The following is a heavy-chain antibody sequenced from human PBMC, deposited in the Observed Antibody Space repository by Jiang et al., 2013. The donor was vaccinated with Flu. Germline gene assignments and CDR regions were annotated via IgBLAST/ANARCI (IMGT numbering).Heavy chain of an antibody. D-gene: IGHD3-10*01. Sequence: AISGSGGSTYYADYRXGRFTISRDNSKNTLHLQMNSLRAEDTAVYYCAKSLWLYGSGTFDYWGQGTLVTVSS. CDR2: ISGSGGST. CDR3: AKSLWLYGSGTFDY. V-gene: IGHV3-23*01. J-gene: IGHJ4*02.